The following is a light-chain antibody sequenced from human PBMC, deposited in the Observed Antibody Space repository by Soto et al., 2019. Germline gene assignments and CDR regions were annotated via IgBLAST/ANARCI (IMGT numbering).Light chain of an antibody. CDR3: QQYGKSPLT. V-gene: IGKV3-20*01. Sequence: EILLTQSPGTLSLSPGERATLFCRASQSVSRSYLAWYQQKPGQAPSLLIFAASSRAAGIPKRFSGAGSGTDLTLTISRLEPEDFAVYYCQQYGKSPLTFGGGTKVEIK. CDR1: QSVSRSY. CDR2: AAS. J-gene: IGKJ4*01.